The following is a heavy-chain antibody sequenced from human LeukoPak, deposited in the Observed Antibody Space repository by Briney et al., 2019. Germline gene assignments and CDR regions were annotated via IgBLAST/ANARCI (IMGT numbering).Heavy chain of an antibody. CDR1: GFTFSSYW. CDR3: AQGHLWFGELLEGY. J-gene: IGHJ4*02. Sequence: GGSLRLSCAASGFTFSSYWMHWVRQAPGKGLVWVSRINSDGSSTSYADSVKGRFTISRDNAKNTLYLQMNSLRAEDTAVYCCAQGHLWFGELLEGYWGQGTLVTVSS. V-gene: IGHV3-74*01. CDR2: INSDGSST. D-gene: IGHD3-10*01.